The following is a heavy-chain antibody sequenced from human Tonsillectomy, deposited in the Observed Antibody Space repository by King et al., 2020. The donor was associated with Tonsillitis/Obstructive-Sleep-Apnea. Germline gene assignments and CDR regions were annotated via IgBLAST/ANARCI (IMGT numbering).Heavy chain of an antibody. CDR2: ISWNSGSI. D-gene: IGHD3-3*01. Sequence: EVQLVESGGGLVQPGRSLRLSCAASGFTFDDYAMHWVRQAPGKGLEWVSGISWNSGSIGYADSVKGRFTISRGNAKNSLYLQMNSLRAEDTALYYCAKDGTYYDFWSGYSYMDVWGKGTTVTVSS. CDR1: GFTFDDYA. V-gene: IGHV3-9*01. CDR3: AKDGTYYDFWSGYSYMDV. J-gene: IGHJ6*03.